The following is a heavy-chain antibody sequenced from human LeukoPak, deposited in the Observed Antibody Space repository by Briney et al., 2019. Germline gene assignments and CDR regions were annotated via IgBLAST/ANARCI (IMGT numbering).Heavy chain of an antibody. CDR2: INPILGIA. V-gene: IGHV1-69*04. D-gene: IGHD4-11*01. CDR3: ARANYSNYSKGGVSNYYYYGMDV. CDR1: GGTFSSYA. J-gene: IGHJ6*02. Sequence: SVKVSCKASGGTFSSYAISWVRQAPGQGLEWMGRINPILGIANYAQKFQGRVTITADKSTSTAYMELSSLRSEDTAVYYCARANYSNYSKGGVSNYYYYGMDVWGQGTTVTVSS.